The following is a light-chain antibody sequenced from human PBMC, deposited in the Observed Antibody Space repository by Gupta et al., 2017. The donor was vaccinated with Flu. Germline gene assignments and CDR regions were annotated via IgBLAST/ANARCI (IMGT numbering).Light chain of an antibody. CDR3: QQYNNWLSWT. V-gene: IGKV3-15*01. CDR2: GAS. CDR1: QSVSSN. Sequence: EIVMTQSPATLSVSPGERATLSCRASQSVSSNLAWYQQKPGQAPRLLTYGASTRATAIPARFSGSGSGTEFTLTISSLQSEDFAVYYCQQYNNWLSWTFGQGTKVEIK. J-gene: IGKJ1*01.